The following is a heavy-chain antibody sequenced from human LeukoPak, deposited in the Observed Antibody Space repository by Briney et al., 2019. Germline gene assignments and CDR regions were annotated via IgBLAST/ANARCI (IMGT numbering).Heavy chain of an antibody. CDR2: ISSSSSYI. V-gene: IGHV3-21*01. J-gene: IGHJ3*02. Sequence: PGGSLRLSCAASGFTFSSYEMNWVRQAPGKGLEWVSSISSSSSYIYYADSVKGRFTISRDNAKNSLYLQMNSLRAEDTAVYYCARDGRRYCSGGSCSYAFDIWGQGTMVTVSS. CDR1: GFTFSSYE. D-gene: IGHD2-15*01. CDR3: ARDGRRYCSGGSCSYAFDI.